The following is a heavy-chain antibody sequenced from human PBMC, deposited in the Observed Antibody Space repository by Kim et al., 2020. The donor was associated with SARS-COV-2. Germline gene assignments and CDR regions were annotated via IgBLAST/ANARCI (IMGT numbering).Heavy chain of an antibody. Sequence: GSTNYNPTLKSRVTIAVDKSKNQFTLKLSSVTAADTAVYYCARAIAAIGHWGQGTLVTVSS. J-gene: IGHJ4*02. V-gene: IGHV4-4*02. CDR3: ARAIAAIGH. CDR2: GST. D-gene: IGHD6-6*01.